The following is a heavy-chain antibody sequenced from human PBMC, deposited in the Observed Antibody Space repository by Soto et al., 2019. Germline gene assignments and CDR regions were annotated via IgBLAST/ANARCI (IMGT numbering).Heavy chain of an antibody. CDR3: ARESYMGY. CDR2: IYNDGRT. Sequence: DVQLVESGGGLVQPGGSMRVSCAVSGFSVSSNYMSWVRQAPGKGLEWVSTIYNDGRTYYADSVKGRFTISRDISKNTRHLQMNRLRVQDTAVYYCARESYMGYWGQGALVTVSS. J-gene: IGHJ4*02. CDR1: GFSVSSNY. V-gene: IGHV3-66*01. D-gene: IGHD3-16*01.